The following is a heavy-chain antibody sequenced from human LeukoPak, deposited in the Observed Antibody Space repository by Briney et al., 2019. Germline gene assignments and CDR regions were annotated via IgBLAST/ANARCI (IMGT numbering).Heavy chain of an antibody. V-gene: IGHV3-23*01. J-gene: IGHJ4*02. CDR3: AKTIVVVPAADY. D-gene: IGHD2-2*01. CDR2: ISGSGGST. CDR1: GFTFSSYA. Sequence: GGSLRLSCAASGFTFSSYAMSWVRQAPGKGLEWVSAISGSGGSTYYADSVRGRFTISRDNSKNTLYLQMNSLRAEDTAVYYCAKTIVVVPAADYWGQGTLVTVSS.